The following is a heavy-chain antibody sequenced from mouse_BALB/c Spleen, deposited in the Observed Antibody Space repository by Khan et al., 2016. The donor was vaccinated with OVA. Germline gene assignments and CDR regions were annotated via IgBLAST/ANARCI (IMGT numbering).Heavy chain of an antibody. D-gene: IGHD2-3*01. CDR3: ARWFDGYSSLYAMDY. V-gene: IGHV2-6*02. CDR2: IWSDGST. Sequence: VELVESGPDLVAPSQSLSITCTVSGFSLTTYGVHWVRQPPGKGLEWLVVIWSDGSTNYNSVLKSRLSISKDNSKSQVFLKMNSLQTDDTAMYYCARWFDGYSSLYAMDYWGQGTSVTLSS. CDR1: GFSLTTYG. J-gene: IGHJ4*01.